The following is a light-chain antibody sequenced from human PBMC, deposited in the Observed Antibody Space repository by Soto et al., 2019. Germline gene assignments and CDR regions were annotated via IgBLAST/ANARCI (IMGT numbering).Light chain of an antibody. CDR3: QQYNNWPVT. J-gene: IGKJ1*01. Sequence: EIVMTQSPAPLSVSPGERATLSCRASQSVSSNLAWYQQKPGQAPRLLIYGASTRATGIPARFSGSGSGTEFTLTISSLQSEEFAVYYCQQYNNWPVTCGQGPKVEIK. CDR1: QSVSSN. CDR2: GAS. V-gene: IGKV3-15*01.